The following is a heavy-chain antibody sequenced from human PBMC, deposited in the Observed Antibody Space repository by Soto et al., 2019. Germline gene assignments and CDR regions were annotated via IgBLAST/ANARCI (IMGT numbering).Heavy chain of an antibody. V-gene: IGHV1-8*01. D-gene: IGHD3-3*01. CDR3: ATGDSLRFLEWLSAYYYYGMDV. J-gene: IGHJ6*02. CDR2: MNPNSGNT. CDR1: GYTFTSYD. Sequence: ASVKVSCKASGYTFTSYDINWVRQATGQGLEWMGWMNPNSGNTGYAQKFQGRVTMTRNTSISTAYMELSRLKSEEPAVYYCATGDSLRFLEWLSAYYYYGMDVWGQGTPLTVSS.